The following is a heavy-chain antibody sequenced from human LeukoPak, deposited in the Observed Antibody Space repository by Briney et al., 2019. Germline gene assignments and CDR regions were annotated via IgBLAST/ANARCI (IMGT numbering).Heavy chain of an antibody. CDR2: MYYSGST. CDR1: GGSISSSRYY. J-gene: IGHJ4*02. D-gene: IGHD2-21*02. Sequence: SETLSLTCTVSGGSISSSRYYWGWIRPPPGKGLEWIGSMYYSGSTCYNPSLKSRLTISVDTSKNQFSLKLSSVTAADTAVYYCASQTDYYFDYWGQGTLVTVSS. V-gene: IGHV4-39*01. CDR3: ASQTDYYFDY.